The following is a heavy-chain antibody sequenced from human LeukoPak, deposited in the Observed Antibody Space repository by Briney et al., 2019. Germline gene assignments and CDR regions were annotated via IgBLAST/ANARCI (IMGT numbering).Heavy chain of an antibody. J-gene: IGHJ6*02. CDR3: ARDGYCSSTSCYYGMDV. Sequence: ASVKVSCKASGGTFSSYSISWVRQAPGQGLEWMGWINPNSGGTNYAQKFQGWVTMTRDTPISTAYMELSRLRSDDTAVYYCARDGYCSSTSCYYGMDVWGQGTTVTVSS. CDR1: GGTFSSYS. V-gene: IGHV1-2*04. D-gene: IGHD2-2*03. CDR2: INPNSGGT.